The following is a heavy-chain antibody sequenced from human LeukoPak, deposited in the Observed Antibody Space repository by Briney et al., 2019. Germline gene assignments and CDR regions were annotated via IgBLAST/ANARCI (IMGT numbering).Heavy chain of an antibody. CDR3: AREEVKSFDN. V-gene: IGHV3-7*03. J-gene: IGHJ4*02. CDR2: IKQDGSET. Sequence: GGSLRLSCTASGFTFGDHYGSWIRQAPGKGLEWVANIKQDGSETSCVTSVRGRFTISRDNAKNSLYLQMNNLRVEDTAVYFCAREEVKSFDNWGQGTLVTVSS. CDR1: GFTFGDHY.